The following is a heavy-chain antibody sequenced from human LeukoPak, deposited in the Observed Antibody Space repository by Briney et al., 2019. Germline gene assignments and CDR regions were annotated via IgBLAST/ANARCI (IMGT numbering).Heavy chain of an antibody. CDR2: ISSTSSYI. CDR1: GFIFNSHS. V-gene: IGHV3-21*01. Sequence: PGGSLRLSCAASGFIFNSHSMNWVRQAPGKGLEWVSSISSTSSYIYYADSVKSRFTISRDNAKNSLYLQMNSLRAEDTAIYYCAKDIPGGGDDYWGQGTLVTVSS. D-gene: IGHD2-21*02. CDR3: AKDIPGGGDDY. J-gene: IGHJ4*02.